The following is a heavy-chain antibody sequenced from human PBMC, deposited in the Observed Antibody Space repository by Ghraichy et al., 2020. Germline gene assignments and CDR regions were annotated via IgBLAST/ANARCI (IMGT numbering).Heavy chain of an antibody. CDR3: ARDRLGYCSGGSCYTNWFDP. D-gene: IGHD2-15*01. CDR1: GFTFSSYW. CDR2: INSDGSST. Sequence: GGSLRLSCAASGFTFSSYWMHWVRQAPGKGLVWVSRINSDGSSTSYADSVKGRFTISRDNAKNTLYLQMNSLRAEDTAVYYCARDRLGYCSGGSCYTNWFDPWGQGTLVTVSS. J-gene: IGHJ5*02. V-gene: IGHV3-74*01.